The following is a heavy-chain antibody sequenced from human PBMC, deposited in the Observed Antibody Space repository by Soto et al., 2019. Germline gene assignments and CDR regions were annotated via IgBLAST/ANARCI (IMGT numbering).Heavy chain of an antibody. V-gene: IGHV4-34*01. J-gene: IGHJ4*02. CDR2: IHHSGST. Sequence: PSETLSLTCAVYGGSFRAYYWSWIRQPPGKGLEWIGEIHHSGSTNYNPSLKSRVTISVDTSKNQFSLKLSSVTAADTALYYCARHAKPNFDYWGQGALVTVSS. CDR3: ARHAKPNFDY. CDR1: GGSFRAYY.